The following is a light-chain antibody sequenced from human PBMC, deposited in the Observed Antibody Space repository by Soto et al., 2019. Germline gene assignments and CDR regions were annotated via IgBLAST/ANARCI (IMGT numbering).Light chain of an antibody. Sequence: EIEMTQSPSTLSVSPGERATLSCRASQSVSSNLAWYQQKPGQAPRLLIYGASTRATGIPARFSGSGSGTEFTPIISSLQSEDFSVYYCQQYNNWPPWTFGQGTKVEIK. CDR1: QSVSSN. CDR3: QQYNNWPPWT. V-gene: IGKV3-15*01. CDR2: GAS. J-gene: IGKJ1*01.